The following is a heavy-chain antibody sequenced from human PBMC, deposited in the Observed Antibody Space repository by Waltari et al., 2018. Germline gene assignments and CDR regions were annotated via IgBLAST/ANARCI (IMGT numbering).Heavy chain of an antibody. CDR2: LHHSGST. V-gene: IGHV4-38-2*02. J-gene: IGHJ4*02. CDR3: AKRGGTSPFGY. CDR1: GFSLRSGDY. Sequence: QVQLQESGPGLVRPSETLSLTCSVSGFSLRSGDYWGWLRHPPGKGLEWIATLHHSGSTYYSPSLKSRATISVDTSKNQFSLKMTSVTAADTAVYYCAKRGGTSPFGYWGQGTLVTVSS. D-gene: IGHD3-10*01.